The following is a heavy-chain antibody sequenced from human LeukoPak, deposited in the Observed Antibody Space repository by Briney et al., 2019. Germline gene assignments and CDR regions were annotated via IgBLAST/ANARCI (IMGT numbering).Heavy chain of an antibody. CDR2: IIPIFGTA. V-gene: IGHV1-69*13. J-gene: IGHJ6*02. Sequence: ASVKVSCKASGGTFSSYAISWVRQAPGQGLEWMGGIIPIFGTANYAQKFQGRVTITADESTSTAYMELSSLRSEDTAVYYCASKEEEPERPYYYDSSGYPFGSYGMDVWGQGTTVTVSS. CDR3: ASKEEEPERPYYYDSSGYPFGSYGMDV. CDR1: GGTFSSYA. D-gene: IGHD3-22*01.